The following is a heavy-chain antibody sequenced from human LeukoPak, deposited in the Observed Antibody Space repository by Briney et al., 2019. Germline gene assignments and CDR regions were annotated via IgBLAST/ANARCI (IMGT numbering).Heavy chain of an antibody. J-gene: IGHJ4*02. D-gene: IGHD3-10*01. CDR1: GGSISSYY. CDR3: AREYYGSGNSSPSHSDY. CDR2: IYYSGSA. V-gene: IGHV4-59*01. Sequence: SETLSLTCTVPGGSISSYYWSWIRQSPGKGLEWIGYIYYSGSANYNPSLVSRVTISVGPSKNQFSLKLSSVTAADTAVYYCAREYYGSGNSSPSHSDYWGQGTLVTVSS.